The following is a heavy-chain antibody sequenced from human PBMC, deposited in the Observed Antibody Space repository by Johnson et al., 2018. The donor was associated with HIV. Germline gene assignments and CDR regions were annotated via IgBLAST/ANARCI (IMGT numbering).Heavy chain of an antibody. D-gene: IGHD3-10*01. CDR3: ARWVMVRGREGFDV. CDR2: FYGGDGP. CDR1: GFTFSSYY. V-gene: IGHV3-66*01. J-gene: IGHJ3*01. Sequence: VQLVESGGGLVQPGGSLRLSCAASGFTFSSYYMDWVRQAPGKGLEWVSVFYGGDGPYYADPLKGLFTISGDNSKSTLYLQMNSLRAEDTAVYYCARWVMVRGREGFDVWGQGTMVTVSS.